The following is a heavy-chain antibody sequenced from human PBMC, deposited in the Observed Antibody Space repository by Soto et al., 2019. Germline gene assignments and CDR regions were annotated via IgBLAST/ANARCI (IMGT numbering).Heavy chain of an antibody. J-gene: IGHJ4*02. D-gene: IGHD3-16*02. CDR1: GGSISSYY. CDR3: AGEELSGPDY. CDR2: IYYSGST. V-gene: IGHV4-59*12. Sequence: PSETLSLTCTVSGGSISSYYWSWIRQPPGKGLEWIGYIYYSGSTNYNPSLKSRVTISVDTSKNQFSLKLSSVTAADTAVYYCAGEELSGPDYWGQXTLVTVSA.